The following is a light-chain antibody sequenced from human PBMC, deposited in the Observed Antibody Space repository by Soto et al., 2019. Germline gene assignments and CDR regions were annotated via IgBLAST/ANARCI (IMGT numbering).Light chain of an antibody. Sequence: DIQMTQFPTSLSAVVGDRVTITCRASQGISSYLAWYQQKPGKAPKLLISTASTLQSGVPSRFSGSGSGTEFTLTISSLQPEDFATYYCQQLNNYPRTFGQGTKVDNK. CDR2: TAS. J-gene: IGKJ1*01. CDR3: QQLNNYPRT. CDR1: QGISSY. V-gene: IGKV1-9*01.